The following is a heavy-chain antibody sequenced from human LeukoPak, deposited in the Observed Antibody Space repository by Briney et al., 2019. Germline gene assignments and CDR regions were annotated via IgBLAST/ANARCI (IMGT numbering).Heavy chain of an antibody. CDR1: GGSISSYY. V-gene: IGHV4-59*01. CDR2: IYYSGST. D-gene: IGHD5-18*01. Sequence: SETLSLTCTVSGGSISSYYWSWIRQPPGKGLEWIGYIYYSGSTNYNPSLKSRVTISVDTSKNQFSLKLSSVTAADTAVYYCVSLDTAMAVSGMDVWGQGTTVTVSS. CDR3: VSLDTAMAVSGMDV. J-gene: IGHJ6*02.